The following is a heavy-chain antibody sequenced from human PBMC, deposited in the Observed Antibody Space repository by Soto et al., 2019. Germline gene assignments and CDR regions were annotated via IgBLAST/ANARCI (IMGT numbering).Heavy chain of an antibody. V-gene: IGHV3-11*01. D-gene: IGHD3-10*01. Sequence: GGSLRLSCAASGFTFRDHYMTWIRQAPGKGLEWISKISDSGTSTYYADSVKGRFTVSRDNARDSVYLQMNSLRAEDTAVYYCAGDPYYYALDFWGQGTLVTVSS. CDR1: GFTFRDHY. J-gene: IGHJ4*02. CDR2: ISDSGTST. CDR3: AGDPYYYALDF.